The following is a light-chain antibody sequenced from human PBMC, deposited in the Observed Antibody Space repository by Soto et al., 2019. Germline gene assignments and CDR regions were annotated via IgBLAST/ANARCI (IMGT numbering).Light chain of an antibody. CDR2: AAS. CDR3: QQYGYSAT. CDR1: QSVSSN. V-gene: IGKV3-20*01. J-gene: IGKJ4*01. Sequence: VMTQSPATVSVSPGEGATLSCRASQSVSSNLVWYQQKPGQAPRLLIYAASSRATGIPDRFSGSGSGTDFTLTISRLEPEDFAVYYCQQYGYSATFGGGTKVDIK.